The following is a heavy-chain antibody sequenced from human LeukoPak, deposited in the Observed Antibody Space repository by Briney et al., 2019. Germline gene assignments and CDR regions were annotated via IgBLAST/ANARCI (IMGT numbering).Heavy chain of an antibody. Sequence: GESLKISCKGSGYTFTSHWIGWVRQMPGKGLEWMGIIFPGDSDTRYSPSFQGQVTISADKSINTAYLQWNSLKVSDTAMYYCANQGIAAAGIGFWGQGTLVSVSS. CDR1: GYTFTSHW. V-gene: IGHV5-51*01. J-gene: IGHJ4*02. CDR3: ANQGIAAAGIGF. D-gene: IGHD6-13*01. CDR2: IFPGDSDT.